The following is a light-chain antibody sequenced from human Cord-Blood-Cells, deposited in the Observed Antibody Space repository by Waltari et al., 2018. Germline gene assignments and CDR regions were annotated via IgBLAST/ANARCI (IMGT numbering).Light chain of an antibody. V-gene: IGKV3-11*01. J-gene: IGKJ4*01. CDR3: QQRSNWPPGVT. CDR1: QSVSSY. CDR2: DAS. Sequence: EIVLTQSPATLSLSPGERATLSCRASQSVSSYLAWYQQNPGQAPRLLISDASNRATGIPARFSGSGSGTDFTRTISSLEPEDFAVYYCQQRSNWPPGVTFGGGTKVEIK.